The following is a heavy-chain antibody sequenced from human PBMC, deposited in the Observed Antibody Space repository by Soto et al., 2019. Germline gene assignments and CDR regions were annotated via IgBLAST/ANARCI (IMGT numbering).Heavy chain of an antibody. V-gene: IGHV2-26*01. D-gene: IGHD6-19*01. CDR1: GFSLSNARMG. CDR3: ALRHRSGWYCFDY. CDR2: IFSNDEK. Sequence: QVTLKESGPVLVKPTETLTLTCTVSGFSLSNARMGVSWIRQPPGKALEWLAHIFSNDEKSYSTSLKSRLTISMDTSKCQVVLTMTTIDPVDTSTYYCALRHRSGWYCFDYCGQGTLVPVSS. J-gene: IGHJ4*02.